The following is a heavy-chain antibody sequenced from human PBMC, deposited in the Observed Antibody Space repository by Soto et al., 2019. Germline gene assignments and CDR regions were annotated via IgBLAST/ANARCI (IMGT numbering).Heavy chain of an antibody. D-gene: IGHD4-17*01. J-gene: IGHJ3*02. CDR2: IYYSGST. Sequence: SETLSLTCTVSGGSISSSSYYWGWIRQPPGKGLEWIGSIYYSGSTYYNPSLKSRATISVDTSKNQFSLKLSSVTAADTAVYYCARPDDYGAAFDIWGQGTMVTVSS. V-gene: IGHV4-39*01. CDR3: ARPDDYGAAFDI. CDR1: GGSISSSSYY.